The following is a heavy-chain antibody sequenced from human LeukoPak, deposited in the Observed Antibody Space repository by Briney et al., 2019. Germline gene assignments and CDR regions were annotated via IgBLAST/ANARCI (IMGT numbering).Heavy chain of an antibody. CDR3: ARAPYYDSPM. J-gene: IGHJ3*02. V-gene: IGHV3-30-3*01. D-gene: IGHD3-16*01. Sequence: GGSLRLSCAASGFTFSSYAMHWVRQAPGKGLEWVAVISYDGSNKYYADSVRGRFTISRDNSKNTLYLQMNSLRAEDTAVYYCARAPYYDSPMWGQGTMVTVSS. CDR2: ISYDGSNK. CDR1: GFTFSSYA.